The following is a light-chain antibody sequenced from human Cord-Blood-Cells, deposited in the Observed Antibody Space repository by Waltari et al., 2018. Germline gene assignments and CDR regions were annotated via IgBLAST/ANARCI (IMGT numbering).Light chain of an antibody. V-gene: IGKV1-8*01. CDR1: QGISSY. CDR3: QQYYSYPYT. J-gene: IGKJ2*01. Sequence: AIRMTQSPSSLSASTGDRVTITCRASQGISSYLAWYQPKPGKAPKLLIDVASTLQSGVPSGFGGSGSGTDFTPTISCLQSEDFATYYCQQYYSYPYTFGQGTKLEIK. CDR2: VAS.